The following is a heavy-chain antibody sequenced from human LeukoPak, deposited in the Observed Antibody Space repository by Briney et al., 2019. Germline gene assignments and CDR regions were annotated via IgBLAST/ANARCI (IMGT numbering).Heavy chain of an antibody. Sequence: GGSLRLSCAASGFTFSDYYMSWIRQAPGKGLEWVSYISSSGSTIYYADSVKGRFTISRDNAKNSLYLQMNSLRAVDTAVYYCRGGSSWYYFDYWGQGTLVTVSS. CDR2: ISSSGSTI. D-gene: IGHD6-13*01. J-gene: IGHJ4*02. CDR3: RGGSSWYYFDY. V-gene: IGHV3-11*04. CDR1: GFTFSDYY.